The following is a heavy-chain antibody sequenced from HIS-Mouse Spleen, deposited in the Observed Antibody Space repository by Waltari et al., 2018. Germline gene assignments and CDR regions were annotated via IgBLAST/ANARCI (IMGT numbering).Heavy chain of an antibody. J-gene: IGHJ2*01. D-gene: IGHD6-13*01. Sequence: QLQLQESGPGLVKPSETLSLTCTVSGGSISSSSYYWGWIRQPPGKGLEGIGSIYYSGSNYYNPPLKSRVTISVDTSKNQFSLKLSSVTAADTAVYYCAREIPYSSSWYDWYFDLWGRGTLVTVSS. V-gene: IGHV4-39*07. CDR1: GGSISSSSYY. CDR2: IYYSGSN. CDR3: AREIPYSSSWYDWYFDL.